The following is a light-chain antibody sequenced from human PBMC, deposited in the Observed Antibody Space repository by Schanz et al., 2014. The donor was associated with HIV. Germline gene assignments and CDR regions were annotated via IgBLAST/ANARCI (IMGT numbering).Light chain of an antibody. CDR1: QSVSSN. Sequence: EIVMTQSPATLSVSPGERATLSCRASQSVSSNLAWYQQKPGQAPRLLIYGASTRATGIPARFSCSGSGTDFTRTISRLEPEDFSVYYCQQLCSSFGPGTKVEIK. CDR2: GAS. V-gene: IGKV3-15*01. J-gene: IGKJ2*01. CDR3: QQLCSS.